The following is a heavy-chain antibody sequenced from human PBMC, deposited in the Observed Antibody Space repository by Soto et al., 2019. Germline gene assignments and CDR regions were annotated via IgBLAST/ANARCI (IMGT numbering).Heavy chain of an antibody. CDR1: GGSISSGGYS. CDR3: ARELRYFDWSTIRWFDP. J-gene: IGHJ5*02. CDR2: IYHSGST. D-gene: IGHD3-9*01. V-gene: IGHV4-30-2*01. Sequence: SETLSLTCAFSGGSISSGGYSWSWIRQPPGKGLEWIGYIYHSGSTNYNPSLKSRVTISVDTSKNQFSLKLSSVTAADTAVYYCARELRYFDWSTIRWFDPWGQGTLVTVSS.